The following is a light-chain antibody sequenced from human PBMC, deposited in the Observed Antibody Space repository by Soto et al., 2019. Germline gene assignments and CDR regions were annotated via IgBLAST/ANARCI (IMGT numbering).Light chain of an antibody. CDR3: SSYAGSNNRYG. V-gene: IGLV2-8*01. CDR2: EVS. J-gene: IGLJ1*01. Sequence: QSVLTQPPSASGSPGQSVTISCTGTSSDVGGYNYVSWYQQHPGKAPKLMIYEVSKRPSGVPDRFSGSKSGNTASLTVSGLQPEDEADYYCSSYAGSNNRYGFGTGTKLTVL. CDR1: SSDVGGYNY.